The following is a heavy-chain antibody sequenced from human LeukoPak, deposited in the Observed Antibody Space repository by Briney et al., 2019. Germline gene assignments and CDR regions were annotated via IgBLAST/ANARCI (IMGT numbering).Heavy chain of an antibody. CDR2: ISSSSYNT. CDR3: TTVRSSTRNNLCDY. Sequence: GGSLRLSCAASGFTFSSYRMNWVRQAPGKGLEWVSSISSSSYNTYYADSVKGRFTISRDNAKNTLYLQMNSLRAEDTAVYYCTTVRSSTRNNLCDYWGQGSLVSVSS. V-gene: IGHV3-21*01. CDR1: GFTFSSYR. D-gene: IGHD6-13*01. J-gene: IGHJ4*02.